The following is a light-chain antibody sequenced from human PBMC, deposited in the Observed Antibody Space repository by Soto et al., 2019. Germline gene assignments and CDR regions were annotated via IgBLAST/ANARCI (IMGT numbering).Light chain of an antibody. CDR1: QSVSSY. V-gene: IGKV3-11*01. CDR3: QQYGYLPIT. J-gene: IGKJ5*01. Sequence: LSLSPGERATLSCGASQSVSSYLDWYQQKNGRAPRXLIYDASNRATGIPARFSGIVYGTAGNINLCSLETEDGEVYDCQQYGYLPITFGQGTRLDI. CDR2: DAS.